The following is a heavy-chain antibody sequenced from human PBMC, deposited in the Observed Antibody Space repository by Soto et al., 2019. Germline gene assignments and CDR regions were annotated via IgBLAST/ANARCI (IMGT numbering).Heavy chain of an antibody. CDR3: AKNRNTGVAGTSCWFDP. Sequence: GGSLRLSCAASGFTFSNYDMSWVRQAPGKGLEWVSAISGSGGTTYYADSVKGRFTISRDNSKNTLYLQMNTLRAEDTAVYYCAKNRNTGVAGTSCWFDPWGQGTVVTVSS. D-gene: IGHD6-19*01. CDR1: GFTFSNYD. CDR2: ISGSGGTT. V-gene: IGHV3-23*01. J-gene: IGHJ5*02.